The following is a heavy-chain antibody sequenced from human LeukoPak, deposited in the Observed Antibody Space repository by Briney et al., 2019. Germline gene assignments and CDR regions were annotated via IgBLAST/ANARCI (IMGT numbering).Heavy chain of an antibody. D-gene: IGHD4-23*01. CDR3: ARDYNGGDNWFDP. CDR1: GYSISTGYY. CDR2: FYHGGST. Sequence: SETLSLTCTVSGYSISTGYYWDWIRQPPGKGLEWIGTFYHGGSTNYNPSLKSRVTISVDTSKNQFSLKLSSVTAADTAVYYCARDYNGGDNWFDPWGQGTLVTVSS. J-gene: IGHJ5*02. V-gene: IGHV4-38-2*02.